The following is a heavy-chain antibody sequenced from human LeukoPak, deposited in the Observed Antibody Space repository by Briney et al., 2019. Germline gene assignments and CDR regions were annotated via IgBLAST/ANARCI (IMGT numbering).Heavy chain of an antibody. V-gene: IGHV3-74*01. CDR3: AKGGASLFDY. J-gene: IGHJ4*02. CDR2: IKSDGTST. CDR1: GFIFSSYW. D-gene: IGHD1-26*01. Sequence: SGESLRISCAASGFIFSSYWMHWVRQAPGKGLVWVSRIKSDGTSTNYADSVKGRFTISRDNAKNTLHLQMNSLRADDTAVYYCAKGGASLFDYWGQGTLVTVSS.